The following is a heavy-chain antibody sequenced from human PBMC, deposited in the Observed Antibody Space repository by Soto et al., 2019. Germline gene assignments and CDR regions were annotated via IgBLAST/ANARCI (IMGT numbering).Heavy chain of an antibody. D-gene: IGHD6-19*01. J-gene: IGHJ4*02. V-gene: IGHV4-30-4*01. CDR2: IYYSGST. CDR1: GGSISSGDYY. CDR3: ARQVGGWAPWYFDY. Sequence: SETLSLTCTVSGGSISSGDYYWSWIRQPPGKGLEWIGYIYYSGSTYYNPSLKSRVTISVDTSKNQFSLNLSSVTAADTAVYYCARQVGGWAPWYFDYWGQGTLVTVSS.